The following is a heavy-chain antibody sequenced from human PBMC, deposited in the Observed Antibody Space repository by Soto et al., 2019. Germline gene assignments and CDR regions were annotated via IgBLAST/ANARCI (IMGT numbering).Heavy chain of an antibody. V-gene: IGHV3-30-3*01. CDR2: ISYDGSNK. J-gene: IGHJ6*02. Sequence: QVQLVESGGGVVQPGRSLRLSCAASGFTFSSYAMHWVRQAPGKGLEWVAVISYDGSNKYYADSVQGRFNISRDNSKNTRYLQMNILRAEDTAVYYCARPNSHYYYYGMDVWGQGTTVTVSS. CDR1: GFTFSSYA. D-gene: IGHD5-18*01. CDR3: ARPNSHYYYYGMDV.